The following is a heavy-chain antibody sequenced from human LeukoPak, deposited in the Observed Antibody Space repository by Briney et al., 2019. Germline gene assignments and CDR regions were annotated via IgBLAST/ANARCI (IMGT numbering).Heavy chain of an antibody. CDR2: IYPDDSDA. J-gene: IGHJ6*02. Sequence: GDSLKISCKGSGYDFPGFWIAWVRQVPGRGLEWMGIIYPDDSDAKYSPSFQGQVTISVDKSVNTAYLQWSSLKASDTAMDYCARREVLMNGLYVWGQGTTVTVSS. V-gene: IGHV5-51*01. CDR3: ARREVLMNGLYV. D-gene: IGHD3/OR15-3a*01. CDR1: GYDFPGFW.